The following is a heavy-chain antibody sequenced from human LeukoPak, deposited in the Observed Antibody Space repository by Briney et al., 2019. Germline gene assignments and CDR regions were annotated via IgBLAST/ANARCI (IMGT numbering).Heavy chain of an antibody. V-gene: IGHV3-53*01. CDR3: AKVRPVYCSGGSCYFDY. D-gene: IGHD2-15*01. CDR2: IYSGGST. CDR1: GFTVSSNY. J-gene: IGHJ4*02. Sequence: GGSLRLSCAASGFTVSSNYMSWVRQAPGKGLEWVSVIYSGGSTYYADSVKGRFTISRDNSKNTLYLQMNSLRAEDTAVYYCAKVRPVYCSGGSCYFDYWGQGTLVTVSS.